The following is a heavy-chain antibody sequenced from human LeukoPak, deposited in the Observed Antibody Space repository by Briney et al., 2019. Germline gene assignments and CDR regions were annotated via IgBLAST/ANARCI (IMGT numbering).Heavy chain of an antibody. Sequence: SQTLSLTCIVSGDSISSDKYYWNWIRQPAGKGLEWIGRIYTSGSTNYNPSLKSRVTISIDTSKNQFSLKLSSVTAADTAVYYCARARAVAGTFSWFDPWGQGTLVTVSS. V-gene: IGHV4-61*02. CDR1: GDSISSDKYY. D-gene: IGHD6-19*01. CDR2: IYTSGST. J-gene: IGHJ5*02. CDR3: ARARAVAGTFSWFDP.